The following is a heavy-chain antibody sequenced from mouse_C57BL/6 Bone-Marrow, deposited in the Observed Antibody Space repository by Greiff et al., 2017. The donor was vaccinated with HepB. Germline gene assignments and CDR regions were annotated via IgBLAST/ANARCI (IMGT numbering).Heavy chain of an antibody. J-gene: IGHJ4*01. D-gene: IGHD4-1*01. CDR1: GYTFTSYW. V-gene: IGHV1-52*01. CDR2: IDPSDSET. CDR3: ARGRLGQDYYAMDY. Sequence: QVQLQQPGAELVRPGSSVKLSCKASGYTFTSYWMHWVKQRPIQGLEWIGNIDPSDSETHYNQKFKDKATLTVDKSSSTAYMQLSSLTSEDSAVYYGARGRLGQDYYAMDYWGQGTSVTVSS.